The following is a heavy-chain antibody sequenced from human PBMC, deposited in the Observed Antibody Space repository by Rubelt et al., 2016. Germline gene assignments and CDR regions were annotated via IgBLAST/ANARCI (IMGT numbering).Heavy chain of an antibody. CDR1: GGSISTYY. CDR3: AGDRRTDKVSYDAFDM. J-gene: IGHJ3*02. D-gene: IGHD5-18*01. Sequence: QLQLQESGPGLVKPSETLSLTCTVSGGSISTYYWSWIRQPPGKGLEWIGYIYYSGSANYNPSLKSRVPISVDTSKNQFSPTLTARTATDNAVYYCAGDRRTDKVSYDAFDMWGQGTMVTGSS. CDR2: IYYSGSA. V-gene: IGHV4-59*12.